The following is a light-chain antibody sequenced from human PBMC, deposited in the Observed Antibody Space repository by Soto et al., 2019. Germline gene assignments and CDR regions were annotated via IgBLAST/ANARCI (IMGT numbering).Light chain of an antibody. Sequence: DIQMTQSPSTLSASVGDRVTITCRASQNIFTWLAWYQHKPGKAPKLLIYDAPILESGVPSRFSGSGSGTLFTLTITSLQSDDFASYYCQQYNTHSFGGGTKVEIK. J-gene: IGKJ4*01. CDR2: DAP. CDR3: QQYNTHS. V-gene: IGKV1-5*01. CDR1: QNIFTW.